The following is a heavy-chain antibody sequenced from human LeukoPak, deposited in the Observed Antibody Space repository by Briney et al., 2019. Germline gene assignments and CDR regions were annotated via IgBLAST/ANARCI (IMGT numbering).Heavy chain of an antibody. V-gene: IGHV3-48*04. CDR1: GFTFSSYS. CDR2: ISSSSSTI. CDR3: AREYRQQLEGGWSPV. Sequence: GGSLRLSCAASGFTFSSYSMNWVRQAPGKGLEWVSYISSSSSTIYYADSVKGRFTISRDNAKNSLYLQMNSLRAEDTAVYYCAREYRQQLEGGWSPVWGQGTLVTVSS. D-gene: IGHD6-13*01. J-gene: IGHJ4*02.